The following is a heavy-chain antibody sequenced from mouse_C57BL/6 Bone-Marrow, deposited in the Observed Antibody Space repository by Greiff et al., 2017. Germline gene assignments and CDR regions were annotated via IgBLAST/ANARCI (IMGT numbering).Heavy chain of an antibody. Sequence: DVHLVESGGGLVKPGGSLKLSCAASGFTFSDYGMHWVRQAPEKGLEWVAYISSGSSTIYYADTVKGRFTISRDNAKNTLFLQMTSLRSEDTAMXYCARRLVFDYWGQGTTLTVSS. CDR2: ISSGSSTI. V-gene: IGHV5-17*01. CDR3: ARRLVFDY. CDR1: GFTFSDYG. J-gene: IGHJ2*01. D-gene: IGHD2-2*01.